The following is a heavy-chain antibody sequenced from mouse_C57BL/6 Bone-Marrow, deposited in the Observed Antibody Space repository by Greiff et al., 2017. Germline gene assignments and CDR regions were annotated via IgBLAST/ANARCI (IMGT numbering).Heavy chain of an antibody. D-gene: IGHD2-3*01. CDR1: GYTFTSYW. CDR2: INPSSGYT. CDR3: ARSSLYDGYYVGFAY. V-gene: IGHV1-7*01. J-gene: IGHJ3*01. Sequence: VMLVESGAELAKPGASVKLSCKASGYTFTSYWMHWVKQRPGQGLEWIGYINPSSGYTKYNQKFKDKATLTADKSSSTAYMQLSSLTYEDSAVYYCARSSLYDGYYVGFAYWGQGTLVTVSA.